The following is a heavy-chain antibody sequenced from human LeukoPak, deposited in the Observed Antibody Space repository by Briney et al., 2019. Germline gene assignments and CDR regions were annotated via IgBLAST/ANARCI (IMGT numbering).Heavy chain of an antibody. CDR2: IHPGDSDI. J-gene: IGHJ4*02. Sequence: GESLKISCKASGYIFTNYWMGWVRQMPGKGLEWMGIIHPGDSDIRYRPSFQGQVTISADKSINTAYLQWSSLKASDTAMYFCAKSAYDSHQIDYWGQGTLVTVSS. CDR1: GYIFTNYW. CDR3: AKSAYDSHQIDY. D-gene: IGHD2-8*01. V-gene: IGHV5-51*01.